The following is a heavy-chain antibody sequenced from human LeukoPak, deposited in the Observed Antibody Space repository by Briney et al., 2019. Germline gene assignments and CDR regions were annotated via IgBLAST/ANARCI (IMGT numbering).Heavy chain of an antibody. J-gene: IGHJ4*02. CDR1: GFPFSFYE. CDR3: ALLAVASDFDY. Sequence: PGGSLRLSCAVSGFPFSFYEMNWVRQPPGRGLEWVSNIASSGATKYYSDSVRGRFSISRDNAKSSLYLQMNSLRVEDTAVYYCALLAVASDFDYWGQGALVTVSS. D-gene: IGHD6-19*01. V-gene: IGHV3-48*03. CDR2: IASSGATK.